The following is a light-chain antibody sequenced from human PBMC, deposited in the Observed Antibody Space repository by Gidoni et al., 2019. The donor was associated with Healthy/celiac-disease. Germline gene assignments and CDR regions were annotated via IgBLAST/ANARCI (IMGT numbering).Light chain of an antibody. CDR2: RDN. CDR1: NIGTRN. V-gene: IGLV3-9*01. J-gene: IGLJ3*02. CDR3: QVWDSSIWV. Sequence: SYELTQPLSVSVALGQKARLTCGGQNIGTRNVHWYQHKPGPAPVLVIYRDNNRPSGIPERFSGSNSGNTATRTISRARVGDEADYYCQVWDSSIWVFGGGTKLTVL.